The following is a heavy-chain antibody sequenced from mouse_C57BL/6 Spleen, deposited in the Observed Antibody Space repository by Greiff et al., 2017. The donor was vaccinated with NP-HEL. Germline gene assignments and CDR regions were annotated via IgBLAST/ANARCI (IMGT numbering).Heavy chain of an antibody. CDR1: GFTFSSYA. V-gene: IGHV5-4*01. D-gene: IGHD1-1*01. J-gene: IGHJ2*01. CDR2: ISDGGSYT. CDR3: ARDRDTTCYFDY. Sequence: DVHLVESGGGLVKPGGSLKLSCAASGFTFSSYAMSWVRQTPEKRLEWVATISDGGSYTYYPDNVKGRFTISRDNAKNNLYLQMSHLKSEDTAMYYCARDRDTTCYFDYWGQGTTLTVSS.